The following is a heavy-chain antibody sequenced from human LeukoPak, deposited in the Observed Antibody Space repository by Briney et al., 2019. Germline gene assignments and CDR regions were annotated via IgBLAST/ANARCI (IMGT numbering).Heavy chain of an antibody. CDR3: ATDQPCYDFWSGSY. CDR2: IKSKTDDGTT. Sequence: GGSLRLSCAASGFSFSDTWMSWVRQAPGKGLEWVGRIKSKTDDGTTDYAAPVKGRFVISRDDSKNMLYLQMNSLKYDDTGVYYCATDQPCYDFWSGSYWGQGALVTVSS. J-gene: IGHJ4*02. V-gene: IGHV3-15*01. D-gene: IGHD3-3*01. CDR1: GFSFSDTW.